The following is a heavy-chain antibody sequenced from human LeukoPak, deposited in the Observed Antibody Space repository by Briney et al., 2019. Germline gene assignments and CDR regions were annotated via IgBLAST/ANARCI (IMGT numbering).Heavy chain of an antibody. J-gene: IGHJ4*02. CDR2: IYSSGST. CDR1: GFTVSDNY. Sequence: EGSLRLSCAASGFTVSDNYLTWVRQAPGQGLEWVSVIYSSGSTYYADSVKGRFTISRDNSKNTLYLQMNSLRAEDTAVYYCARRLNCGYYFDYWGQGTLVTVSS. CDR3: ARRLNCGYYFDY. D-gene: IGHD2-21*01. V-gene: IGHV3-66*02.